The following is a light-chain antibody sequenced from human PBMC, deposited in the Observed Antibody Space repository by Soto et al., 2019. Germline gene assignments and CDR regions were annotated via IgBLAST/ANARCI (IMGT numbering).Light chain of an antibody. CDR1: TGAVTSSNY. V-gene: IGLV7-43*01. Sequence: QTVVTQEPSLTVSPGGTVTLTCAVYTGAVTSSNYPNWFQQKPGQAPRALIYSTNHKYSWTRARFSGSLLGGKAALTLSGVQPEDEADYYCLLYYGGQLGVFGGGTKLTVL. J-gene: IGLJ2*01. CDR3: LLYYGGQLGV. CDR2: STN.